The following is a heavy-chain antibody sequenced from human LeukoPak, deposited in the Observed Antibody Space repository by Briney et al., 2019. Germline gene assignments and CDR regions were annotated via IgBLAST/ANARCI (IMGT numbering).Heavy chain of an antibody. Sequence: SSETLSLTCTVSGGSISSYYWSWIRQPPGKGLEWIGYIYYSGSTNYNPSLKSRVTISVDTSKNQFSLKLSSVTAADTAVYYCARWGYDSSGYSFDYWGQGTLVTVSS. CDR2: IYYSGST. J-gene: IGHJ4*02. CDR3: ARWGYDSSGYSFDY. V-gene: IGHV4-59*01. CDR1: GGSISSYY. D-gene: IGHD3-22*01.